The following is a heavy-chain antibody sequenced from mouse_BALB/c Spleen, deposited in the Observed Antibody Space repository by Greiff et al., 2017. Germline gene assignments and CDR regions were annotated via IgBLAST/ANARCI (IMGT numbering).Heavy chain of an antibody. J-gene: IGHJ2*01. CDR3: ARSPTGNFDY. CDR2: ISSGSSTI. D-gene: IGHD4-1*02. V-gene: IGHV5-17*02. CDR1: GFTFSSFG. Sequence: EVKLVESGGGLVQPGGSRKLSCAASGFTFSSFGMHWVRQAPEKGLEWVAYISSGSSTIYYADTVKGRFTISRDNPKNTLFLQMTSLRSEDTAMYYCARSPTGNFDYWGQGTTLTVSS.